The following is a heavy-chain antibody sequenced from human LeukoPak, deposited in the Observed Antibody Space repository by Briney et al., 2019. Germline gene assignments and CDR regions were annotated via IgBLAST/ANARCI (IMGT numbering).Heavy chain of an antibody. J-gene: IGHJ4*02. CDR1: GFTFSSYW. CDR3: ARTPLWFGELLLDY. V-gene: IGHV3-7*03. CDR2: IKQDGSEK. D-gene: IGHD3-10*01. Sequence: GGSLRLSCAASGFTFSSYWMSWVRQAPGKGLEWVANIKQDGSEKYYVDSVKGRFTISRDNAKNSLYLQMNSLRAEDTAVYYCARTPLWFGELLLDYWGQGTLVTVSS.